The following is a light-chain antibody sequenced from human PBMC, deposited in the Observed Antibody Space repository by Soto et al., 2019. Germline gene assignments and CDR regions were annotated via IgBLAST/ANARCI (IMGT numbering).Light chain of an antibody. CDR1: SSDVGGYNY. V-gene: IGLV2-14*01. CDR2: DVT. Sequence: QSALTQPASVSGSPGQSITISCTGTSSDVGGYNYVSWYQQHPGKAPKLVIYDVTNRPSGVSNRFSGSKSGNTASLTISGLQAEDEADYYCSSYTSSITWVFGGGTKLTVL. J-gene: IGLJ2*01. CDR3: SSYTSSITWV.